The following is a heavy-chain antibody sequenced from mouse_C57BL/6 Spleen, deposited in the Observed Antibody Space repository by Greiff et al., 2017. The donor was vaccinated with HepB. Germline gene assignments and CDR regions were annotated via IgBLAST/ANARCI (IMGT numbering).Heavy chain of an antibody. CDR2: IRLKSDNYAT. D-gene: IGHD1-1*01. Sequence: EVQLQESGGGLVQPGGSMKLSCVASGFTFSNYWMNWVRQSTEKGLEWVAQIRLKSDNYATHYAESVKGRFTISRDDSKSRVYLQMNNLRAEGTGIYYGTIYRWDYWGQGTTLTVSS. J-gene: IGHJ2*01. CDR3: TIYRWDY. V-gene: IGHV6-3*01. CDR1: GFTFSNYW.